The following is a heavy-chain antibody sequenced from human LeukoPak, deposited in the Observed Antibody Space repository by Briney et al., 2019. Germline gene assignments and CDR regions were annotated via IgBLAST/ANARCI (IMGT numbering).Heavy chain of an antibody. V-gene: IGHV3-49*04. J-gene: IGHJ5*02. D-gene: IGHD3/OR15-3a*01. CDR3: TRVRAAFWTVFDP. Sequence: GGSLRLSCTASGFTFGDYAMSWVRQAPGKGLEGVGFIRSKAYGGTTEYAASVKGRFTISRDDSKSIAYLQMNSLKTEDTAVYYCTRVRAAFWTVFDPWGQGTLVTVSS. CDR2: IRSKAYGGTT. CDR1: GFTFGDYA.